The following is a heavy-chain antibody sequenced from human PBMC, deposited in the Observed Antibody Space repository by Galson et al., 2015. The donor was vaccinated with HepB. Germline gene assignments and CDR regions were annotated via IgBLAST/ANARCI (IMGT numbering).Heavy chain of an antibody. CDR2: ISWNSGSI. D-gene: IGHD3-10*01. CDR3: AKDPGLYAFEI. J-gene: IGHJ3*02. Sequence: SLRLSCAASGFSFDDHAMHWVRQAPGQGLEWVSGISWNSGSISYADSVKGRFTISRDNARNSLFQQMDSLRAEDTAFYYCAKDPGLYAFEIWGQGTLVTVSS. V-gene: IGHV3-9*01. CDR1: GFSFDDHA.